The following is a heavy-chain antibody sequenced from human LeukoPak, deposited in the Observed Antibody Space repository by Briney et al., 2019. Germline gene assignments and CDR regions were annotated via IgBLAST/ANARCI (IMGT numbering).Heavy chain of an antibody. V-gene: IGHV3-48*03. Sequence: PGGSLRLSCAASGFTFSSYEMNWVRQAPGKGLEWVSYISSSGSTIYYADSVKGRFTISRDNAKNSLYLQMNSLRAEDTALYYCARGAGSGYFFYMDVWGKGTTVTVSS. CDR1: GFTFSSYE. J-gene: IGHJ6*03. D-gene: IGHD3-22*01. CDR2: ISSSGSTI. CDR3: ARGAGSGYFFYMDV.